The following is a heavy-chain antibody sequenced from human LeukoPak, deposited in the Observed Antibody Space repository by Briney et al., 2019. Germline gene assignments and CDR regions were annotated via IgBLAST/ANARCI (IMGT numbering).Heavy chain of an antibody. CDR1: GFTVSSSYA. CDR3: APALTMVRGVSNFDY. Sequence: GGSLRLSCAASGFTVSSSYAMSWVRQAPGKGLEWVSAISGSGGSTYYADSVKGRFTISRDNSKNTLYLQMNSLRAEDTAVYYCAPALTMVRGVSNFDYWGQGTLVTVSS. J-gene: IGHJ4*02. V-gene: IGHV3-23*01. D-gene: IGHD3-10*01. CDR2: ISGSGGST.